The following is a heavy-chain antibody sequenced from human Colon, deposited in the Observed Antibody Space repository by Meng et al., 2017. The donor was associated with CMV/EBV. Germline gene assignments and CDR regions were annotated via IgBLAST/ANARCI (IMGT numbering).Heavy chain of an antibody. CDR3: ARDLTNKWFYY. J-gene: IGHJ4*02. D-gene: IGHD1-26*01. CDR1: GDPISSGSHS. CDR2: MYFSGIA. Sequence: LQRQGSGPGLVKPAGTLSLTCTASGDPISSGSHSWAWFRQPPGKRLEWIGSMYFSGIADYNPSLKSRVTISLHATQKQFSLRLTSVTAADSAVYFCARDLTNKWFYYWGQGTLVTVSS. V-gene: IGHV4-39*07.